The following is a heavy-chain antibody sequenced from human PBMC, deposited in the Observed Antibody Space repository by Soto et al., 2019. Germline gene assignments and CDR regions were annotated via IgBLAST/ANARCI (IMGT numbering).Heavy chain of an antibody. CDR1: GGTFSSYT. Sequence: SVKVSCKASGGTFSSYTISWVRQAPGQGLEWMGRIIPILGIANYAQKFQGRVTITADKSTSTAYMELSSLRSEDTAVYYCASLSSGSSDNFDYWGQGTLVTVSS. J-gene: IGHJ4*02. CDR2: IIPILGIA. D-gene: IGHD3-22*01. CDR3: ASLSSGSSDNFDY. V-gene: IGHV1-69*02.